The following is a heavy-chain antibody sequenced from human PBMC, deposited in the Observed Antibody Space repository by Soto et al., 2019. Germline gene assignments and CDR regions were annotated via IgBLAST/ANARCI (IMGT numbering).Heavy chain of an antibody. CDR2: ISDDGSYT. Sequence: ACAAAGCRVGRAWFHRVPQSPGQGKLWVSRISDDGSYTDYADSVRGRFTMSRDDAKNTVYLQMNSLRAEDTAVYFCARDVIGADDFWGQG. J-gene: IGHJ4*02. D-gene: IGHD4-17*01. V-gene: IGHV3-74*01. CDR3: ARDVIGADDF. CDR1: GCRVGRAW.